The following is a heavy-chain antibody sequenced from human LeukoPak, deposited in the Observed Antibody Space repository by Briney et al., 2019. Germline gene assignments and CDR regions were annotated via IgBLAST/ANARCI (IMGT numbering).Heavy chain of an antibody. D-gene: IGHD3-22*01. J-gene: IGHJ4*02. V-gene: IGHV1-69*05. Sequence: VASVKVSCKASGGTFSSYAISWVRQAPGQGLEWMGGIIPIFGTANYAQKFQGRVTITTDESTSTAYMELSSLRSEDTAVYYCATLPRYYYDSSGNGGYWGQGTLVTVSS. CDR2: IIPIFGTA. CDR3: ATLPRYYYDSSGNGGY. CDR1: GGTFSSYA.